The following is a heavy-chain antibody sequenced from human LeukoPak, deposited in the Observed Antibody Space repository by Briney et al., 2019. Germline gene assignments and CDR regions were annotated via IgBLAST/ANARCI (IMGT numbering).Heavy chain of an antibody. V-gene: IGHV3-30*02. Sequence: GGSLRLSCAASGFTFSSYGMHWVRQAPGKGLEWVAFIRYDGSNKYYADSVKGRFTISRDNSKNTLYLQMNSLRAEDTAVYYCARDCSSTSCYHAFDIWGQGTMVTVSS. D-gene: IGHD2-2*01. J-gene: IGHJ3*02. CDR2: IRYDGSNK. CDR1: GFTFSSYG. CDR3: ARDCSSTSCYHAFDI.